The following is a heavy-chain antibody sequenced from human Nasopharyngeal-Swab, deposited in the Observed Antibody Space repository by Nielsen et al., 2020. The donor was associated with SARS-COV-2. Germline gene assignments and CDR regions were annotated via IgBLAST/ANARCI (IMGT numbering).Heavy chain of an antibody. V-gene: IGHV3-23*01. CDR1: GFTFSSYA. CDR3: AKGDYYDSSGYYRTYYYYYMDV. Sequence: GGSLRLSCAASGFTFSSYAMSWVRQAPGKGLEWVSAISGSGGSTYYADSVKGRFTISRDNSKNTLYLQMNSLRAEDTAVYYCAKGDYYDSSGYYRTYYYYYMDVRGKGTTVTVSS. J-gene: IGHJ6*03. D-gene: IGHD3-22*01. CDR2: ISGSGGST.